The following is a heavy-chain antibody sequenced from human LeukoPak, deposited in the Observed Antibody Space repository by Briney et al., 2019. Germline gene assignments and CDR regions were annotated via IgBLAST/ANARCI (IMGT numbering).Heavy chain of an antibody. J-gene: IGHJ3*02. CDR2: IISKTDGGTT. V-gene: IGHV3-15*01. CDR1: GFTFTNAW. Sequence: RGSLRLSCAASGFTFTNAWMSWVRQAPGKGLEWVGRIISKTDGGTTDYAAPVKGRFTISRDDSKNTPYLHMNSLKTEDTAVYFCTRSDAFDIWGQGTMVTVS. CDR3: TRSDAFDI. D-gene: IGHD5-24*01.